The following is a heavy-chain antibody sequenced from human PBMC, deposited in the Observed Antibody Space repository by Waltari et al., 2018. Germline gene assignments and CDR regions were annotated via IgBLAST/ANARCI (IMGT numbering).Heavy chain of an antibody. Sequence: HLVASGGGLVQPGRPLRLTCEACGSRITPQSMHRVRLAPGKGLEWVSFISGSRSRGFYYADSVKGRFTVSRDNDKNSLYLQMNNLRAEDTALYYCARIRGTLGHYYAMDVWGHGTTVTVSS. V-gene: IGHV3-48*04. CDR3: ARIRGTLGHYYAMDV. D-gene: IGHD1-26*01. CDR2: ISGSRSRGF. J-gene: IGHJ6*02. CDR1: GSRITPQS.